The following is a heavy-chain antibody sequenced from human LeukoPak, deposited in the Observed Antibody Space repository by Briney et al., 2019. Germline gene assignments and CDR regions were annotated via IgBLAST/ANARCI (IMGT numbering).Heavy chain of an antibody. D-gene: IGHD1-1*01. J-gene: IGHJ4*02. Sequence: GGSLRLSCAASGFTFSDYDMHWVRQATGKGPEWVSAIGTAGDRYYTGSVKGRFTISRENAKNSLYLQMNSLRAGDTAVYYCARVAKERVGGVYYSDYWGRGTLVTVSS. V-gene: IGHV3-13*01. CDR1: GFTFSDYD. CDR3: ARVAKERVGGVYYSDY. CDR2: IGTAGDR.